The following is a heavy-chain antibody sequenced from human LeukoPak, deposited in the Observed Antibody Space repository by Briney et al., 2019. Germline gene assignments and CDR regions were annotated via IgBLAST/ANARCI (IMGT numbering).Heavy chain of an antibody. V-gene: IGHV4-39*07. CDR1: GGSISSSSYY. D-gene: IGHD3-10*01. CDR2: IYYSGST. J-gene: IGHJ4*02. CDR3: ARSRGGFGELLAPAY. Sequence: SETLSLTCTVSGGSISSSSYYWGWIRQPPGKGLEWIGSIYYSGSTYYNPPLKSRVTISVDTSKNQFSLKLSSVTTADTAVYYCARSRGGFGELLAPAYWGQGTLVTVSS.